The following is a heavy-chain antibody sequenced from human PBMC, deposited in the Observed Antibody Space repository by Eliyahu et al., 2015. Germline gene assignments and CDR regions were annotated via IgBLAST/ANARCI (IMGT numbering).Heavy chain of an antibody. J-gene: IGHJ4*02. CDR2: LHFSWGT. D-gene: IGHD6-19*01. CDR3: ARLWLA. CDR1: GGSISNGIFY. V-gene: IGHV4-39*01. Sequence: QLQLQESGPRLVKALETLSLTCTVSGGSISNGIFYWGWIRQPPGKGLEWIGGLHFSWGTYYHPSLRSRVTISEDTSKNQMFLKLTSVTAADTAVYYCARLWLAWGQGTPVTVSS.